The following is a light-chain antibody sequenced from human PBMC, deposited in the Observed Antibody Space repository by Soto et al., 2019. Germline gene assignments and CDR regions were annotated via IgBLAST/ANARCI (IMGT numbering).Light chain of an antibody. Sequence: QAVVTQPPSASGTPGQRVTISCSGDSSSIERNTVSWYQQLPGMAPKLLINLNSRRPSGVPDRFSGSKSGTSASLAISGLRSEDEADYYCAAWDDSLSGWVFGGGTKLTVL. CDR2: LNS. J-gene: IGLJ3*02. CDR3: AAWDDSLSGWV. V-gene: IGLV1-44*01. CDR1: SSSIERNT.